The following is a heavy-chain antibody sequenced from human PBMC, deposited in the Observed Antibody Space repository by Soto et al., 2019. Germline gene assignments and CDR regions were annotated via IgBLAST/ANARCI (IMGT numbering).Heavy chain of an antibody. CDR3: TRGSGAVAE. CDR1: GYTFTGYY. Sequence: QVQLVQSGAEVKKPGASVKVSCKASGYTFTGYYMHWVRQAPGQGLEWMGWINPNSGATNYAQNFQGRVTMTRDTSITTAYLEMSSLRSDDTAVYYCTRGSGAVAEWGQGTLVTVSA. D-gene: IGHD6-19*01. CDR2: INPNSGAT. V-gene: IGHV1-2*02. J-gene: IGHJ4*02.